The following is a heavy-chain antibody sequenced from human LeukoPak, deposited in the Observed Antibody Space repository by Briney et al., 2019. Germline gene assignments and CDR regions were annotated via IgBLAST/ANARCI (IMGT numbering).Heavy chain of an antibody. D-gene: IGHD5-12*01. CDR1: GFTFSASW. CDR3: ARGSMSAASTISQL. J-gene: IGHJ4*02. CDR2: IESDGSRT. Sequence: GGSLRLSSAACGFTFSASWAYWVRQAPGKGLVWVSRIESDGSRTSYADSVKGRFTNSRDNAANTLYLQMNGLRAEDTAVYYCARGSMSAASTISQLWRREPLVTVSS. V-gene: IGHV3-74*01.